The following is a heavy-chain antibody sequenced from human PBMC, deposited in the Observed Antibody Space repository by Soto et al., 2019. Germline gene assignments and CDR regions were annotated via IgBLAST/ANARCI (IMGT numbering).Heavy chain of an antibody. CDR2: ISSNGGST. Sequence: EVQLVESGGGLVQPGGSLRLSCAASGFTFSSYAMHWVRQAPGKGLEYVSAISSNGGSTYYANSVKGRFTISRDNSXDXXYLQIGSRRAEDMAVYYCARGECSSTSCYAGSLDAWGQGTLVTVSS. V-gene: IGHV3-64*01. J-gene: IGHJ5*02. CDR1: GFTFSSYA. D-gene: IGHD2-2*01. CDR3: ARGECSSTSCYAGSLDA.